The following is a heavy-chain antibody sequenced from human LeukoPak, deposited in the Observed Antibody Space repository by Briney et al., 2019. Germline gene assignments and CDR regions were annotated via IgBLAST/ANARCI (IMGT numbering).Heavy chain of an antibody. Sequence: SETLSLTCTVSGGSISGYYWSWIRQPPGKGLEWIGYIYYSGSSNYNPSLKNRVTISVDTSKNQFSLNLNSVTAADTAVYYCARVDILTGSPYDYWGQGTLVIVSS. CDR2: IYYSGSS. CDR3: ARVDILTGSPYDY. CDR1: GGSISGYY. D-gene: IGHD3-9*01. V-gene: IGHV4-59*08. J-gene: IGHJ4*02.